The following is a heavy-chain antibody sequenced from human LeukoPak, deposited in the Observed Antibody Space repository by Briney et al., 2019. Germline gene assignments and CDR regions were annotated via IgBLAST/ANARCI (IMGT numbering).Heavy chain of an antibody. J-gene: IGHJ4*02. CDR1: GDSISSNSAA. CDR2: TYYRSEWYN. Sequence: SQTLSLTCAISGDSISSNSAAWNWTRQSPSRGLEWLGRTYYRSEWYNDYAVSVKSRITINPDTSKNQFSLQLNSVTPEDTAVYYCARDRHYYGSGSYYKHPFDYWGQGTLVTVSS. V-gene: IGHV6-1*01. CDR3: ARDRHYYGSGSYYKHPFDY. D-gene: IGHD3-10*01.